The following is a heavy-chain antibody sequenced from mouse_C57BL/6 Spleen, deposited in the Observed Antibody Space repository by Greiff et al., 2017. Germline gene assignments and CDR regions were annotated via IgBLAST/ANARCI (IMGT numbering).Heavy chain of an antibody. CDR2: IRLKSDNYAT. J-gene: IGHJ2*01. V-gene: IGHV6-3*01. CDR3: TGGYYNFDY. Sequence: EVKLMESGGGLVQPGGSMKLSCVASGFTFSNYWMNWVRQSPEKGLEWVAQIRLKSDNYATHYAESVKGRFTISRDDSKSSVYLQMNNLRAEDTGIYYCTGGYYNFDYWGQGTTLTVSS. D-gene: IGHD2-3*01. CDR1: GFTFSNYW.